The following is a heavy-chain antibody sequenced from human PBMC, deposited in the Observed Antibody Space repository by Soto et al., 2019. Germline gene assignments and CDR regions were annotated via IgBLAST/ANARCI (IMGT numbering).Heavy chain of an antibody. CDR3: ASELVGLYYYYGMDV. V-gene: IGHV4-39*01. J-gene: IGHJ6*02. CDR2: IYYSGST. Sequence: SETLSLTCTVSGGSISSSSYYWGWIRQPPGKGLEWIGGIYYSGSTYYNPSLKSRVTISVDTSKNQFSLKLSSVTAADTAVYYCASELVGLYYYYGMDVWGQGTTVTVSS. D-gene: IGHD2-15*01. CDR1: GGSISSSSYY.